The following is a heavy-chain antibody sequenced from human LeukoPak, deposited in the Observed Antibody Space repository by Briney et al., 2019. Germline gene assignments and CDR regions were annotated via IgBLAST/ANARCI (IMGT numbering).Heavy chain of an antibody. J-gene: IGHJ4*02. D-gene: IGHD3-22*01. CDR3: ARRRYYYDSSGYYASFDY. Sequence: SETLSLTCTVSGGSISSSSYYWGWIRQPPGKGLEWIGYIYYSGSTNYNPSLKSRVTISVDTSKNQFSLKLSSVTAADTAVYYCARRRYYYDSSGYYASFDYWGQGTLVTVSS. V-gene: IGHV4-61*05. CDR1: GGSISSSSYY. CDR2: IYYSGST.